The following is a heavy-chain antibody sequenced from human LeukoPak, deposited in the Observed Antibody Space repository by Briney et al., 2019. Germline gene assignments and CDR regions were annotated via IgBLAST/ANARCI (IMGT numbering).Heavy chain of an antibody. Sequence: GGSLRLSCAASGFTFDDYGMNWVRHAPGKGLEWVSSISSSSSYIYYADSVKGRFTISRDNAKNSLYLQMNSLRAEDTAVYYCAKGHFGGGLVDWFDPWGQGTLVTVSS. D-gene: IGHD2-2*01. J-gene: IGHJ5*02. CDR2: ISSSSSYI. CDR3: AKGHFGGGLVDWFDP. V-gene: IGHV3-21*04. CDR1: GFTFDDYG.